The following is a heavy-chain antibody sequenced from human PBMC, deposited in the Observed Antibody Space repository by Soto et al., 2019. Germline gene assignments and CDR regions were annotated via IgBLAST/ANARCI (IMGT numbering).Heavy chain of an antibody. V-gene: IGHV5-51*01. CDR2: IYPGDSDT. J-gene: IGHJ4*02. Sequence: GESLKISCQGSGYTFTTYWIAWVRQMPGKGLEWMGIIYPGDSDTKYSPSFQGHVTISVDKSISTAYLQWSNLKASDTAMYYCARQMDALYQESDYWGQGTLVTVSS. CDR1: GYTFTTYW. CDR3: ARQMDALYQESDY.